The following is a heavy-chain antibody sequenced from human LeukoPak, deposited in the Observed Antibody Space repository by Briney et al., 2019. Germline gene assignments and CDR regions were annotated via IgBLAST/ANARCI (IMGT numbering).Heavy chain of an antibody. CDR2: INPNSGGT. D-gene: IGHD3-10*01. CDR3: ARGGEYFFYMDV. CDR1: GYTFTGSY. V-gene: IGHV1-2*02. J-gene: IGHJ6*03. Sequence: RASVKVSCKASGYTFTGSYMHWVRQAPGQGLEWMGWINPNSGGTKYAQKFQGRVTMTRDTSISTAYMELSRLTSADTAVHYCARGGEYFFYMDVWGKGTTVTVSS.